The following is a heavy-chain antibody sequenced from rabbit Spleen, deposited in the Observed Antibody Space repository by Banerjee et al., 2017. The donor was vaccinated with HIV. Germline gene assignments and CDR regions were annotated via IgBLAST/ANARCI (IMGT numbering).Heavy chain of an antibody. CDR1: GFSFSSNW. V-gene: IGHV1S45*01. CDR2: IDTNDGDT. D-gene: IGHD1-1*01. CDR3: ASDIRGYGGFNL. J-gene: IGHJ4*01. Sequence: LEESGGGLVKPGGTLTLTCTVSGFSFSSNWICWVRQAPGKGLEWIACIDTNDGDTDYANWPKGRFTISKTSSTTVTLQMTSLTLADTATYFCASDIRGYGGFNLWGQGTLVTVS.